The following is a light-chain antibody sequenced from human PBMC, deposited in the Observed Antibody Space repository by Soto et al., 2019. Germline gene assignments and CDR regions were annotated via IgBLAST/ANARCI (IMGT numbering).Light chain of an antibody. Sequence: EIVMTQSPATLSVSPGERATLSCRASQSVSSNLAWYQQKHGQAPSILIFGASTSATGIPARFSGSGAGTEFTLTISSLQSEDVAVDYCHQYNTWPPITFGPGTRLDIK. J-gene: IGKJ5*01. CDR1: QSVSSN. CDR2: GAS. CDR3: HQYNTWPPIT. V-gene: IGKV3-15*01.